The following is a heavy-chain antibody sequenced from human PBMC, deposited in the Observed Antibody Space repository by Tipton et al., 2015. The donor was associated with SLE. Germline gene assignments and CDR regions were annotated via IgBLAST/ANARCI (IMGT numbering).Heavy chain of an antibody. CDR1: GYSISSGYY. J-gene: IGHJ2*01. CDR2: IYSRGTT. Sequence: GLVKPSETLSLTCAVSGYSISSGYYWSWIRQPAGKGLEWIGRIYSRGTTNYNPSLKSRVTISLDTSKTQFSLKLSSVTAADTAVYYCARIGQWLIQGYFDLWGRGTLVTVSS. V-gene: IGHV4-61*02. CDR3: ARIGQWLIQGYFDL. D-gene: IGHD6-19*01.